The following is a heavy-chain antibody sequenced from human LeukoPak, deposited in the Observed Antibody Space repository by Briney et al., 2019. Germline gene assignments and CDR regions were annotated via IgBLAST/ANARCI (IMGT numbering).Heavy chain of an antibody. CDR1: GASISSGDYY. D-gene: IGHD3-10*01. CDR3: ARGLGYYGSGSYNY. CDR2: IYYSGST. Sequence: PSETLSLTCTVSGASISSGDYYWSWIRQPPGKGLEWIGYIYYSGSTNYNPSLKSRVTISVDTSKNQFSLKLSSVTAADTAVYYCARGLGYYGSGSYNYWGQGTLVTVSS. V-gene: IGHV4-30-4*01. J-gene: IGHJ4*02.